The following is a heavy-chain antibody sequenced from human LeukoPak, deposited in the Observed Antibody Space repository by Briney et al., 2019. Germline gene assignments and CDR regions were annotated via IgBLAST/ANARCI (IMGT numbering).Heavy chain of an antibody. Sequence: PGRSLRLSCAASGFTFSSYGMHWVRQAPGKGLEWVAVIWYDGSNKYYADSVKCRFTISRDNSRNTLYLQMNSVRAEDTAVYYCARDNEPGWFDPWGQGTLVTVSS. CDR2: IWYDGSNK. D-gene: IGHD1-1*01. J-gene: IGHJ5*02. V-gene: IGHV3-33*01. CDR1: GFTFSSYG. CDR3: ARDNEPGWFDP.